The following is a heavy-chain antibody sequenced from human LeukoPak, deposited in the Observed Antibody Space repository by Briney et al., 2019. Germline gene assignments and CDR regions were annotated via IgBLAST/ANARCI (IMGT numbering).Heavy chain of an antibody. D-gene: IGHD3-10*01. Sequence: SETLSLTCAVYGGSFSGYYWSWIRQPPGKGLEWVGEINHSGSTNYNPSLKSRVTISVDTSKNQFSLKLSSVTAADTAVYYCARSDVGVLLWFGRAYFDYWGQGTLVTVSS. V-gene: IGHV4-34*01. CDR1: GGSFSGYY. CDR3: ARSDVGVLLWFGRAYFDY. J-gene: IGHJ4*02. CDR2: INHSGST.